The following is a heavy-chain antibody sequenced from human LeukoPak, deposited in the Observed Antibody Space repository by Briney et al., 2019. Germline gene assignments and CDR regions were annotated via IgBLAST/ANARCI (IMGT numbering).Heavy chain of an antibody. D-gene: IGHD5/OR15-5a*01. V-gene: IGHV1-24*01. CDR3: ATDAAVSHDAFDI. J-gene: IGHJ3*02. Sequence: ASVKVSCKVSGHTLTELPMHWVRQAPGKGLEWMGTLDPEDGEPIFTQKFQGRVTMTEDTSTDTAYMELSSLRSEDTAVYYCATDAAVSHDAFDIWGQGTMVTVSS. CDR2: LDPEDGEP. CDR1: GHTLTELP.